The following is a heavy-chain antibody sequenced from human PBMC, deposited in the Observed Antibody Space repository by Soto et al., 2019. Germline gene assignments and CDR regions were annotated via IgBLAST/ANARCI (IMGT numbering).Heavy chain of an antibody. D-gene: IGHD3-10*01. J-gene: IGHJ6*02. CDR3: ARYALLWFGANGMDV. V-gene: IGHV1-8*01. CDR1: GYTFTSYD. CDR2: MNPNSGNT. Sequence: QVQLVQSGAEVKKPGASVKVSCKASGYTFTSYDINWVRQATGQGLEWMGWMNPNSGNTGYAQKFQGRVTMTRNTSISTAYMELSSLRSEYTAVYYCARYALLWFGANGMDVWGQGTTVTVSS.